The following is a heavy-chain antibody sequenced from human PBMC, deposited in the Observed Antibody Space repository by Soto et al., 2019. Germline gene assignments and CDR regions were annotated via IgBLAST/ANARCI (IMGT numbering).Heavy chain of an antibody. J-gene: IGHJ6*02. CDR1: GGSVSSDTHY. Sequence: QVQLQESGPGLVKPSETLSLTCTVSGGSVSSDTHYWSWIRQPPGKRLEWIGFIYSSGSTNYNPYLHTRVTMSVDTSKNQLSLKLRSVIVADTAVYHCARFVRSYSGTSCYTRADVWGQGPTVAVSS. CDR2: IYSSGST. D-gene: IGHD1-26*01. CDR3: ARFVRSYSGTSCYTRADV. V-gene: IGHV4-61*01.